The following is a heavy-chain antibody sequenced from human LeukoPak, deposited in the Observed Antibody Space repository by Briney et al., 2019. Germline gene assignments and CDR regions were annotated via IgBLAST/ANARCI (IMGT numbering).Heavy chain of an antibody. D-gene: IGHD5-12*01. V-gene: IGHV4-34*01. Sequence: GSLRLSCTASEFTFSSYNMNWVRQPPGKGLEWIGEINHSGSTNYSPSLKSRVTISVDTSKNQFSLKLSSVTAADTAVYYCARARGGVAIDFWGQGTRVTVSA. CDR2: INHSGST. J-gene: IGHJ4*02. CDR1: EFTFSSYN. CDR3: ARARGGVAIDF.